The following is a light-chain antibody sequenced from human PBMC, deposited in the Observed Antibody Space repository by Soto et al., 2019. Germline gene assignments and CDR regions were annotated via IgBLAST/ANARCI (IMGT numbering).Light chain of an antibody. CDR3: CSYAGSYTFYV. CDR2: DVS. V-gene: IGLV2-11*01. CDR1: SSDVGGYNY. Sequence: QSALTQPRSVSVSPGQSVTISCTGTSSDVGGYNYVSWYQQHPGKAPKLMIYDVSKRPSGVPDRLSGSKSGNTASLTISGLQAEDEADYYCCSYAGSYTFYVFGTGTKVTV. J-gene: IGLJ1*01.